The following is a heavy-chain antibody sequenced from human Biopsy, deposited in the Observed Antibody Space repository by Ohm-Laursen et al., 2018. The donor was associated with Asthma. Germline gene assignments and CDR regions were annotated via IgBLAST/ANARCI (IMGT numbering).Heavy chain of an antibody. V-gene: IGHV3-30*02. CDR3: ARGIHHLDYGGNAGAFDI. CDR1: GFTFSTYG. Sequence: GSLRLSCTASGFTFSTYGMHWVRQVPGKGLEWVATVGSDESYTDNADSVKGRFTISRDNSKNTLHLQMNSLRAEDTAVYYCARGIHHLDYGGNAGAFDIWGQGTMVTVSS. D-gene: IGHD4-23*01. CDR2: VGSDESYT. J-gene: IGHJ3*02.